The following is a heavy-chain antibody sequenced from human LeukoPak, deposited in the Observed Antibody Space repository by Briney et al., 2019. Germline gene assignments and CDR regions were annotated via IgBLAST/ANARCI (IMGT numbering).Heavy chain of an antibody. V-gene: IGHV4-31*03. J-gene: IGHJ4*02. CDR3: ARGGHTAMVTGFDY. CDR2: IYYSGST. Sequence: SQTLSLTCTVSGGSISSGGYYWSWIRQHPGKGLEWIGYIYYSGSTYYNPSLKSRVTISVDTSKNQFSLKLSSVTAADTAVYYCARGGHTAMVTGFDYWGQGTLVTVSS. CDR1: GGSISSGGYY. D-gene: IGHD5-18*01.